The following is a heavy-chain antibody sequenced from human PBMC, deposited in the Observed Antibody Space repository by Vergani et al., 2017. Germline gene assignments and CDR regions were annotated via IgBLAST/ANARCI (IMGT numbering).Heavy chain of an antibody. V-gene: IGHV3-7*01. CDR1: GFTFSSYW. CDR2: IRKDGSKT. Sequence: EVQLVESGGGLVQPGGSLRLSCAGSGFTFSSYWMSWVRQAPGKGLEWVANIRKDGSKTYYVDSVKGRFTISRDNAKNSLYLQMNSLRAEDTSVYYCARSYCRGDSCYSDWYFDLWGQGTLVTVSS. CDR3: ARSYCRGDSCYSDWYFDL. D-gene: IGHD2-15*01. J-gene: IGHJ2*01.